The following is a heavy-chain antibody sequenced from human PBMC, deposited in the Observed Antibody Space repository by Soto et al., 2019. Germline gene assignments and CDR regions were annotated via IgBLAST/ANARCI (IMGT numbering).Heavy chain of an antibody. D-gene: IGHD6-13*01. V-gene: IGHV4-39*01. CDR2: IYYSGST. J-gene: IGHJ6*02. CDR1: GGSISSSSYY. CDR3: ARHFSSSWFEDYYYYYGMDV. Sequence: SETLSLTCTVSGGSISSSSYYWGWIRQPPGKGLEWIGSIYYSGSTYYNQSLKSRVTISVDTSKNQFYLKLSTVTAADTAVFYCARHFSSSWFEDYYYYYGMDVWGQGTTVS.